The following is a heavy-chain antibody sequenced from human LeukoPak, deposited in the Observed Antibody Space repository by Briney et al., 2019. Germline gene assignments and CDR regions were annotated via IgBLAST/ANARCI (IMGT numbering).Heavy chain of an antibody. CDR2: ISSGGDYT. CDR3: ARDRGSGGRDLDY. Sequence: GGSLRLSCAASGFTFSAFAMQWVRQTPGEGLEYVSSISSGGDYTYYGISVKDRFTISRDNAKNTLFLQMGSLRPEDMAVYYCARDRGSGGRDLDYWGQGTLVTVSS. J-gene: IGHJ4*02. D-gene: IGHD2-15*01. CDR1: GFTFSAFA. V-gene: IGHV3-64*01.